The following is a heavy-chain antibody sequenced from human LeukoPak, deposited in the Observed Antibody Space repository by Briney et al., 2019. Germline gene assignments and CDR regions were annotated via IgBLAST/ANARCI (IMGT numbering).Heavy chain of an antibody. CDR2: INVEGNYI. CDR3: ARDLTGPYDH. J-gene: IGHJ4*02. Sequence: GGSLRLSCAASGFTVSRYWMHWVRQAPGKGLVWVARINVEGNYIDYAESVKGRFNISRDSGKNSLYLQMNSLRAEDTAVYSCARDLTGPYDHWGQGTLVTVSS. D-gene: IGHD3-22*01. CDR1: GFTVSRYW. V-gene: IGHV3-74*01.